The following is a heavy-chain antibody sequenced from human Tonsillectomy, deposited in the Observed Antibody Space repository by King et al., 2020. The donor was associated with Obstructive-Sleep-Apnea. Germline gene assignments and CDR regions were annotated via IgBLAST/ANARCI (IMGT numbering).Heavy chain of an antibody. CDR1: GYTFSKYW. D-gene: IGHD3-3*01. V-gene: IGHV5-51*01. J-gene: IGHJ4*02. CDR3: ARLVEDGHSFGRLDY. CDR2: IYPGDSDT. Sequence: QLVQSGAEGKKPGESLKISCKGSGYTFSKYWIGWVRQVPGKGLEWMGMIYPGDSDTRNSPSFEGQVTISVDESVSTAYLQWSSLKASDTAIYYCARLVEDGHSFGRLDYWGQGTLVIVSS.